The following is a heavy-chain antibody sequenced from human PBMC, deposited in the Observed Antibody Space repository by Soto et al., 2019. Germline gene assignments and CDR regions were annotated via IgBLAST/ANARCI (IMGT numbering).Heavy chain of an antibody. J-gene: IGHJ4*02. V-gene: IGHV3-23*01. D-gene: IGHD5-12*01. CDR1: GFTFSSYA. CDR3: AKDQGDIVDTTFGGQDF. CDR2: ISGRGGTT. Sequence: EVQLLESGGGLVQPGGSLRLSCAASGFTFSSYAMSWVRQAPGKGLEWLSVISGRGGTTYDAHSVKGRFTISRDNSKNTVFLQMNSLRAEDTAVYYCAKDQGDIVDTTFGGQDFWGQGTLVTVSS.